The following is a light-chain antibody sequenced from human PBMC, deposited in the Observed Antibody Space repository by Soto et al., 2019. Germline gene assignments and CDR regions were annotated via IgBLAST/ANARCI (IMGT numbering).Light chain of an antibody. J-gene: IGKJ4*01. CDR3: KQYNSYPVT. CDR1: QSINNW. Sequence: DIQMTQSPSTLSASVGDRVTITCRASQSINNWLAWYQQKPGKARKVLIYKASSLESGVPSRFSGSGSGTEFTLTITSLQPDDFATYYCKQYNSYPVTFGGGTKVEIK. V-gene: IGKV1-5*03. CDR2: KAS.